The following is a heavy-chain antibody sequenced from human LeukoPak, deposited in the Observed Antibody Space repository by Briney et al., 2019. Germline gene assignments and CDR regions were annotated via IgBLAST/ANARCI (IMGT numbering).Heavy chain of an antibody. CDR1: GFTFGDHA. CDR2: IRSKASGGTT. Sequence: PGGSLRLSCTASGFTFGDHAMSWFRQAPGKGLEWVGFIRSKASGGTTEYAASVKGRFTISRDDSKSIAYLQMNSLKTEDTAVYYCTRDRGRSGFDYWGQGTLVTVSS. CDR3: TRDRGRSGFDY. D-gene: IGHD3-10*01. J-gene: IGHJ4*02. V-gene: IGHV3-49*03.